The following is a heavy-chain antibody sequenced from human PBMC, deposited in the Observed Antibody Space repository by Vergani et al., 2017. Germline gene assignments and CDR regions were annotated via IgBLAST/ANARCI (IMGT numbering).Heavy chain of an antibody. CDR1: GYTFTGYY. D-gene: IGHD2-15*01. Sequence: QVQLVQSGAEVKKPGASVKVSCKASGYTFTGYYMHWVRQAPGQGLEWMGWINPNSGGTNYAQKFQGRVTMTRDTSISTAYMELSRLRSDDTAVYYCARGSWWEPTDGGNDYWGQGTLVTVSS. J-gene: IGHJ4*02. CDR2: INPNSGGT. CDR3: ARGSWWEPTDGGNDY. V-gene: IGHV1-2*02.